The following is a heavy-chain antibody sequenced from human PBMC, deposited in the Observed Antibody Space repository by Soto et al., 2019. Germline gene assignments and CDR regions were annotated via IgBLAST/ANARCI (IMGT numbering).Heavy chain of an antibody. CDR1: GYSFTSYW. CDR3: ATATVTNYYFDY. J-gene: IGHJ4*02. Sequence: GESLKISCKGSGYSFTSYWISWVRQMPGKGLEWMGRIDPSDSYTNYSPSFQGHVTISADKSISTAYLQWSSLKASDTAMYYCATATVTNYYFDYGGQGTLVTVSS. D-gene: IGHD4-17*01. V-gene: IGHV5-10-1*01. CDR2: IDPSDSYT.